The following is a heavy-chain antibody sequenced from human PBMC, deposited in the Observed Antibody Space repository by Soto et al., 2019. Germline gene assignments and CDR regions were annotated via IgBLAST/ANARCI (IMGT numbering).Heavy chain of an antibody. CDR3: ARASIGAAGTRLFDY. V-gene: IGHV1-69*02. CDR1: GGTFSSYT. J-gene: IGHJ4*02. Sequence: SSVKVSCKASGGTFSSYTISWVRQAPGQGLEWMGRIIPILGITNYAQKFQGRVTITADKSTSTAYMELSSLRSEDTAVYYCARASIGAAGTRLFDYWGQGTLVTVSS. CDR2: IIPILGIT. D-gene: IGHD6-13*01.